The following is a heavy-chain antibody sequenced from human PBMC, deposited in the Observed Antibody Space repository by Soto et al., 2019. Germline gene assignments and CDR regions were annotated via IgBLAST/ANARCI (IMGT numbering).Heavy chain of an antibody. CDR3: AKEGPITNWYFDY. V-gene: IGHV3-30*18. J-gene: IGHJ4*02. Sequence: QVQLVESGGGVVQPGRSLRLSCAASGFTFSNDGMHSVRQAPGKGLEWVIVISYDGNVAYYADSVKGRFTISRDNCKNTLYLQMNRLRTEDTAMYYCAKEGPITNWYFDYWGQGTRVTVSS. D-gene: IGHD1-1*01. CDR2: ISYDGNVA. CDR1: GFTFSNDG.